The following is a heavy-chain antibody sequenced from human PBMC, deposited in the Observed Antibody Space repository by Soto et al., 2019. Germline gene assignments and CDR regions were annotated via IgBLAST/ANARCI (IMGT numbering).Heavy chain of an antibody. CDR2: IYYSGST. Sequence: QVQLQESGPGLVKPSETLSLTCTVSGGSVSSGSYYWSWIRQPPGKGLEWIGYIYYSGSTNYNPSLKSRVTISVDTSKNQFSLKLSSVTAADTAVYYFARVARWELLRYFDYWGQGTLVTVSS. V-gene: IGHV4-61*01. CDR1: GGSVSSGSYY. J-gene: IGHJ4*02. CDR3: ARVARWELLRYFDY. D-gene: IGHD1-26*01.